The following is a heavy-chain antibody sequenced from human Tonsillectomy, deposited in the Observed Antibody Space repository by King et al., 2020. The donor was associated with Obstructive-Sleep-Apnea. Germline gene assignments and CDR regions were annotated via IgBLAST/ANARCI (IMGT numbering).Heavy chain of an antibody. V-gene: IGHV4-34*01. CDR3: ASGSGAAAVNWFDP. J-gene: IGHJ5*02. CDR2: INHSGST. Sequence: VQLQQWGAGLLKPSETLSLTCAVCGWSFSDYYWSWIRQPPGKGLEWIGEINHSGSTNYNSSLKSRVTISVDTSKNQFSRKLNSVTAADTAVYYCASGSGAAAVNWFDPWGQGTLVTVSS. D-gene: IGHD6-13*01. CDR1: GWSFSDYY.